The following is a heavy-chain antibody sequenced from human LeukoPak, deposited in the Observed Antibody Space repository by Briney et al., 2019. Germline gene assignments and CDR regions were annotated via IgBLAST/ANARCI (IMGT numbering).Heavy chain of an antibody. CDR3: AKDISGITMVRGYY. CDR2: ISSSSSYI. V-gene: IGHV3-21*04. CDR1: GFTFSTYS. D-gene: IGHD3-10*01. Sequence: GGSLRLSCAASGFTFSTYSMNWVRQAPGRGLEWVSSISSSSSYIYYADSVKGRFTISRDNAKNSLYLQMNSLRAEDTALYYCAKDISGITMVRGYYWGQGTLVTVSS. J-gene: IGHJ4*02.